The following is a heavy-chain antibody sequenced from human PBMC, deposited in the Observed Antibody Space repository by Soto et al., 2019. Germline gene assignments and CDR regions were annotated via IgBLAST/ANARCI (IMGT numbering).Heavy chain of an antibody. CDR3: AKDRMSDNGLWEACDV. D-gene: IGHD1-26*01. J-gene: IGHJ3*01. V-gene: IGHV3-23*01. CDR2: IGGSKGDAK. Sequence: EAQLSESGGGLVQPGGSLRLSCEASGFIFNNYAMNWVRQAPGKGLEWVSGIGGSKGDAKEYADSVKGRFTISRDSSKNALFLQLNSLRGADTAFYYCAKDRMSDNGLWEACDVWGPGAMVTVSS. CDR1: GFIFNNYA.